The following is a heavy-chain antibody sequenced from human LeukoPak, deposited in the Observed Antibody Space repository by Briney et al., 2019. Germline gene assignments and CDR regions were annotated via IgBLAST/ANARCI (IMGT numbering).Heavy chain of an antibody. V-gene: IGHV1-69*05. CDR1: GYTFTGYY. CDR3: ARDDYGDGT. CDR2: IIPIFGTA. D-gene: IGHD4-17*01. J-gene: IGHJ4*02. Sequence: ASVKVSCKASGYTFTGYYIHWVRQAPGQGLEWMGRIIPIFGTANYAQKFQGRVTITTDESTSTAYMELSSLRSEDTAVYYCARDDYGDGTWGQGTLVTVSS.